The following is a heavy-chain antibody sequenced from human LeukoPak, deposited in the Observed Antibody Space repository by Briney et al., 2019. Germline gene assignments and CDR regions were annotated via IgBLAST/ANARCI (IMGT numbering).Heavy chain of an antibody. D-gene: IGHD5-18*01. Sequence: PSETLSLTCTVSGGSISSSSYYWGWIRQPPGKGLEWIGSIYYSGGTYYNPSLKSRVTISVDTSENQFSLKLSSVTAADTAVYYCARQAPGYTYGYVYWGQGTLVTVSS. J-gene: IGHJ4*02. CDR3: ARQAPGYTYGYVY. V-gene: IGHV4-39*01. CDR2: IYYSGGT. CDR1: GGSISSSSYY.